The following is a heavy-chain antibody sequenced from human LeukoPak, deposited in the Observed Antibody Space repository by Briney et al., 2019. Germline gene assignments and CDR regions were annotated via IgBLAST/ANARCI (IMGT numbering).Heavy chain of an antibody. CDR1: GFSFSIYG. CDR3: AKGDWDHDVFDV. CDR2: IRYDGSNK. D-gene: IGHD3-9*01. Sequence: GGSLRLSCAASGFSFSIYGMHWVRQAPGKGLEWVAFIRYDGSNKYYADSVKGRFTISRDNSKNTVYLQMTTLRAEDTAIYYCAKGDWDHDVFDVWGQGTMVTVSS. V-gene: IGHV3-30*02. J-gene: IGHJ3*01.